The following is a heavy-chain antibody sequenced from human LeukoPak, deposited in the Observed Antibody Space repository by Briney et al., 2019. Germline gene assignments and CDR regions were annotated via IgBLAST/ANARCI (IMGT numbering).Heavy chain of an antibody. V-gene: IGHV4-4*09. J-gene: IGHJ3*02. Sequence: PSETLSLTCTVSGGSISNYWTWIRQPPGKGLEWIGYIYTSGNTNYNPSLKNRVTISVDTSKNQFSLKLSSVTAADTAVYYCARHLRGTSTAFDIWGQGTMVTVSS. CDR1: GGSISNY. D-gene: IGHD3-10*01. CDR2: IYTSGNT. CDR3: ARHLRGTSTAFDI.